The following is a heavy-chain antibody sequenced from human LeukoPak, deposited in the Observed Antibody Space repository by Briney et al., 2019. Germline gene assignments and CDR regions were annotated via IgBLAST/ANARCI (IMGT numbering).Heavy chain of an antibody. CDR2: IIPILGIA. CDR1: GGTFSSYA. CDR3: ARGIVGSDPWMGFWFDP. J-gene: IGHJ5*02. D-gene: IGHD2-21*01. Sequence: ASVKVSCKASGGTFSSYAISWVRQAPGQGLEWMGRIIPILGIANYAQKFQGGVTITADKSTSTAYMELSSLRSEDTAVYYCARGIVGSDPWMGFWFDPWGQGTLVTVSS. V-gene: IGHV1-69*04.